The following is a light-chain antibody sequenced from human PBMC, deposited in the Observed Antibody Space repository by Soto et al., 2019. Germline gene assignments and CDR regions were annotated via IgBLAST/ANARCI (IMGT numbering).Light chain of an antibody. CDR2: EVN. CDR3: SSYAGSSNF. Sequence: QSVLTQTPSASGSPGQSVAISCTGTSSDVGGYNYVSWYQQHPGKAPKLVIYEVNKRPSGVPDRFSGYKSRNTASLSVSGLQAEDEADYYCSSYAGSSNFFGTGTKVTVL. J-gene: IGLJ1*01. V-gene: IGLV2-8*01. CDR1: SSDVGGYNY.